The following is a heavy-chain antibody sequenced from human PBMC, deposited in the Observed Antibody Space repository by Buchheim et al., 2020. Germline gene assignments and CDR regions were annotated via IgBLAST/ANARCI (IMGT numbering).Heavy chain of an antibody. CDR2: INHSGST. CDR1: GGSFSGYY. Sequence: QVQLQQWGAGLLKSSETLSLTCAVYGGSFSGYYWSWIRQPPGKGLEWIGEINHSGSTNYNPSLKSRVTISVDTSKNQFSLKLSSVTAADTAVYYCARAPGFYDFWSGYRYGMDVWGQGTT. D-gene: IGHD3-3*01. J-gene: IGHJ6*02. CDR3: ARAPGFYDFWSGYRYGMDV. V-gene: IGHV4-34*01.